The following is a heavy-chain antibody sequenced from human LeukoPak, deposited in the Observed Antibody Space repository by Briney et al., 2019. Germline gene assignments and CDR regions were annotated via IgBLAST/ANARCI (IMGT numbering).Heavy chain of an antibody. D-gene: IGHD2-15*01. CDR1: GFTFSSYA. J-gene: IGHJ6*02. V-gene: IGHV3-23*01. Sequence: GGSLRLSCAASGFTFSSYAMSWVRQAPGKGLEWVSAISGSGGRTYYADSVKGRFTISRDNSKNTLYLQMNSLRAEDTAVYYCAKDHGYCSGGSCWRGYYYYGMDVWGQGTTVTVSS. CDR2: ISGSGGRT. CDR3: AKDHGYCSGGSCWRGYYYYGMDV.